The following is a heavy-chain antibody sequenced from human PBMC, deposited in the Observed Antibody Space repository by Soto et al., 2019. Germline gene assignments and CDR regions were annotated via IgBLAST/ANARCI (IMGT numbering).Heavy chain of an antibody. V-gene: IGHV3-23*01. D-gene: IGHD6-13*01. CDR3: AKDQGSSWYEIDY. CDR1: GFTFSNYA. Sequence: GGSLRLSCAASGFTFSNYAVTWVRQAPGKGLEWVSTISGSGGSTYYADSVKGRFTISRDNSKNKQYLQMNNQRAEDTAVYYCAKDQGSSWYEIDYWGQGT. CDR2: ISGSGGST. J-gene: IGHJ4*02.